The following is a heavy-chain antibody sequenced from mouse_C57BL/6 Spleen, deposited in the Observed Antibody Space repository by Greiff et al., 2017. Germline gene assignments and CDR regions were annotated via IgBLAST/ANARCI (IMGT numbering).Heavy chain of an antibody. D-gene: IGHD2-1*01. CDR3: TRYGNYGGFAY. J-gene: IGHJ3*01. CDR1: GFTFSSYA. Sequence: EVKVVESGAGLVKPGGSLKLSCAASGFTFSSYAMSWVRQTPEKRLEWVAYISSGGDYIYYEDTVKGRFTISRANARNTLYLQMSSLKSEDTSMYYCTRYGNYGGFAYWGQGTLVTVSS. V-gene: IGHV5-9-1*02. CDR2: ISSGGDYI.